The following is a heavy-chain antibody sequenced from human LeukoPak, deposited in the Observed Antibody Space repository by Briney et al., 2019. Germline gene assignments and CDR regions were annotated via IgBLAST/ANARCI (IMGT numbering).Heavy chain of an antibody. J-gene: IGHJ3*02. CDR2: INPNSGDT. V-gene: IGHV1-2*02. Sequence: ASVRVSCKASGYTFTGYYIHWVRQAPGQGLEWMGWINPNSGDTNYALKIQGRVTMTRDTSISTAYMELSRLRSDDRAVYYCARNSGYDLEDAFDIWGQGTMVTVSS. D-gene: IGHD5-12*01. CDR3: ARNSGYDLEDAFDI. CDR1: GYTFTGYY.